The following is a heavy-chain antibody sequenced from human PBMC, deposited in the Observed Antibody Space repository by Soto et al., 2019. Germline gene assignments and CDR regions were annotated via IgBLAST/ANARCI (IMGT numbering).Heavy chain of an antibody. D-gene: IGHD1-7*01. CDR1: GFSLSTSGVG. V-gene: IGHV2-5*01. CDR3: AHTGPYHTWNYVFIDWFAP. Sequence: QITLKESGPTLVKPTQTLTLTCTFSGFSLSTSGVGVGWIRQPPGKALEWLALIYWNDDKRYSPSLKSRLTITKDTSKNQVVLTMTNMDPVDTATYYCAHTGPYHTWNYVFIDWFAPWGQGTLVTVS. J-gene: IGHJ5*02. CDR2: IYWNDDK.